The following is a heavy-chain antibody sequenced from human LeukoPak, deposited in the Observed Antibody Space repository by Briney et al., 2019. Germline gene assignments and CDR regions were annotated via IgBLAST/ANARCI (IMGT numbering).Heavy chain of an antibody. J-gene: IGHJ4*02. CDR1: GFTFSSYA. Sequence: PGGSLRLSCAASGFTFSSYAMHWVRQAPGKGLEWVAVISYDGSNKYYADSVKGRFTISGDNSKNTLYLQMNSLRAEDTAVYYCAKGGSSEKYYAPWYFDYWGQGRLVTVSS. V-gene: IGHV3-30*04. CDR2: ISYDGSNK. D-gene: IGHD3-10*01. CDR3: AKGGSSEKYYAPWYFDY.